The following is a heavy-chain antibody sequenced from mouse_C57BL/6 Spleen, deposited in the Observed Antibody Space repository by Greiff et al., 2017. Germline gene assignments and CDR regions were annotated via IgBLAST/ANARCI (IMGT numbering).Heavy chain of an antibody. J-gene: IGHJ2*01. CDR2: IYPGDGDT. V-gene: IGHV1-82*01. D-gene: IGHD1-1*01. CDR1: GYAFSSSW. CDR3: ARGGYYGHYFDY. Sequence: QVQLKESGPELVKPGASVKISCKASGYAFSSSWMNWVKQRPGKGLEWIGRIYPGDGDTNYNGKFKGKATLTADKSSSTAYMQLSSLTSEDSAVYFCARGGYYGHYFDYWGQGTTLTVSS.